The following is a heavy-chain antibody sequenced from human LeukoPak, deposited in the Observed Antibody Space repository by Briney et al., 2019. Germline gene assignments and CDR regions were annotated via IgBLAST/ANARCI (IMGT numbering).Heavy chain of an antibody. CDR1: GYTFTSYY. V-gene: IGHV1-46*01. D-gene: IGHD6-13*01. CDR3: ARRLSSSWYHEPIDY. J-gene: IGHJ4*02. CDR2: INPSGGST. Sequence: GASVKVSCKASGYTFTSYYMHWVRQAPGQGLEWMGIINPSGGSTSYAQKFQGRVTMTRDTSTSTVYMELSSLRSEDTAVYYCARRLSSSWYHEPIDYWGQGTLVTVSS.